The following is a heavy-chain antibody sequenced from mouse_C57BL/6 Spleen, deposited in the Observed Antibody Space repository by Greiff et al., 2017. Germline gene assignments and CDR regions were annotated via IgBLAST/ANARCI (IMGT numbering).Heavy chain of an antibody. D-gene: IGHD2-1*01. CDR2: INPNNGGT. J-gene: IGHJ2*01. CDR1: GYTFTDYY. V-gene: IGHV1-26*01. CDR3: ANLLSFDY. Sequence: EVQLQQSGPELVKPGASVKISCKASGYTFTDYYMNWVKQSHGKSLEWIGDINPNNGGTSYNQKFKGKATLTVDKSSSTAYMELRSLTSEDSAVYYCANLLSFDYWGQGTTLTVSS.